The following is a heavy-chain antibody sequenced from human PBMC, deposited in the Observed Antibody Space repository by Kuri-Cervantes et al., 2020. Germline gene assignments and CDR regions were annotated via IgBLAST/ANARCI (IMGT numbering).Heavy chain of an antibody. D-gene: IGHD7-27*01. CDR1: GGSISSHY. Sequence: SETLSLTCTVSGGSISSHYWSWIRQPPEKGLEWIGYINYSGSTNYNPSLKSRVTISVDTSKNQFSLKLSSVTAADTAVYYCARDIAGDGVDYWGQGTLVTVSS. CDR3: ARDIAGDGVDY. V-gene: IGHV4-59*11. J-gene: IGHJ4*02. CDR2: INYSGST.